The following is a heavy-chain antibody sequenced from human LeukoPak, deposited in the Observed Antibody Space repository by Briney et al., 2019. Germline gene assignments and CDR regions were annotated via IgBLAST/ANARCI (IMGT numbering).Heavy chain of an antibody. D-gene: IGHD2/OR15-2a*01. CDR1: GVSIKNYY. CDR3: ARQAVIIPTGMEGPWFDP. CDR2: IYYAGSS. J-gene: IGHJ5*02. Sequence: SETLTLTCTVSGVSIKNYYWSWIRQPPGKGLEWIANIYYAGSSNYNPSLKSRVSVSIDASKNHLSLKLTSVTAADTAIYYCARQAVIIPTGMEGPWFDPWGQGTLVAVSS. V-gene: IGHV4-59*08.